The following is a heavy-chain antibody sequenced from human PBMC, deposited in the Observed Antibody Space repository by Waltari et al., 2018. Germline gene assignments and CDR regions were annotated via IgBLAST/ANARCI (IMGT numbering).Heavy chain of an antibody. CDR1: VFPFRSYY. J-gene: IGHJ4*02. Sequence: QVQLVESGGGVVQPGESLRLSCAVSVFPFRSYYMHWLCRAPVKRLEWVALFYYDGSNKYDAESVNGRFTVSRENSKDTLYLQMNSLRPEDTAMYYCAKDPRSRADYLAHFEYWGQGTLVTVSS. CDR3: AKDPRSRADYLAHFEY. V-gene: IGHV3-30*02. D-gene: IGHD4-17*01. CDR2: FYYDGSNK.